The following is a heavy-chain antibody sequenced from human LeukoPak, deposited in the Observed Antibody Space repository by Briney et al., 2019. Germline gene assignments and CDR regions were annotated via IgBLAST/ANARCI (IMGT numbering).Heavy chain of an antibody. V-gene: IGHV1-2*02. J-gene: IGHJ5*02. Sequence: ASVKVSCKASGYTFTGYHMHWVRQAPGQGLEWMGWINPNSGGTNYAQKFQGRVTMTRDTSISTAYMELSRLRSDDTAVYYCARDSGYDFRSGLNWFDPWGQGTLVTVSS. CDR1: GYTFTGYH. D-gene: IGHD3-3*01. CDR3: ARDSGYDFRSGLNWFDP. CDR2: INPNSGGT.